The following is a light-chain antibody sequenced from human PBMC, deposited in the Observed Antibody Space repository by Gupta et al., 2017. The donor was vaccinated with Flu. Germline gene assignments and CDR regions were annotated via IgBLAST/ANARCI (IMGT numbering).Light chain of an antibody. J-gene: IGLJ2*01. CDR1: KLGEKF. Sequence: SYDLTQPPSVSGSPGRTASITCSGPKLGEKFVCWYQQKPGQSPVLVMFQDRKRPAGIPERFSGSNSGNTATLTISGTLALDEADYYCQAWDSSTVVFGGGTKLTVL. V-gene: IGLV3-1*01. CDR2: QDR. CDR3: QAWDSSTVV.